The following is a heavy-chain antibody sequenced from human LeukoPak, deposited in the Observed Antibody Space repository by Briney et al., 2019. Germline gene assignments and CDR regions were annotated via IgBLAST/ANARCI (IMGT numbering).Heavy chain of an antibody. CDR1: GLTFSSYA. CDR3: AKGLQWELYFDS. J-gene: IGHJ4*02. CDR2: ISGSGGST. Sequence: GRSLRLSCAASGLTFSSYAMSRVRQAPGKGPEWVSGISGSGGSTFYADSVKGRFTMSRDNSKNTLYLQMNSLRTEDTAIYYCAKGLQWELYFDSWGQGTLVTVSS. V-gene: IGHV3-23*01. D-gene: IGHD1-26*01.